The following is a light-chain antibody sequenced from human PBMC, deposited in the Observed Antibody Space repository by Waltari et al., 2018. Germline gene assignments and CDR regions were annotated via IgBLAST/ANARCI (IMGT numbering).Light chain of an antibody. CDR1: HSLVLVDGNTY. CDR3: MQGTRWPYT. J-gene: IGKJ2*01. CDR2: WVF. V-gene: IGKV2-30*02. Sequence: VLTQSPACLSVTVGQAASISCKARHSLVLVDGNTYLDWFHQRPGHSPRRLIYWVFNRASGVPDRFSGSGSGTDFTLRISRVEAEDVGVYYCMQGTRWPYTFGQGTKLDIK.